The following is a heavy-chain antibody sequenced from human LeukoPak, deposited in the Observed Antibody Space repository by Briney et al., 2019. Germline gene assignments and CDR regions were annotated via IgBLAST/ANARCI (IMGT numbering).Heavy chain of an antibody. Sequence: PGGSLRLSCAASGFTFSSYWMGWVRQAPGKGLEWVANIKQDGSEKYYVDSVKGRFTISRDNAKNSLYLQMNSLRAEDTAVYYCARDGVSMVRGVRVLDYYNNYMDVWGKGTTVTISS. CDR1: GFTFSSYW. V-gene: IGHV3-7*01. J-gene: IGHJ6*03. CDR2: IKQDGSEK. CDR3: ARDGVSMVRGVRVLDYYNNYMDV. D-gene: IGHD3-10*01.